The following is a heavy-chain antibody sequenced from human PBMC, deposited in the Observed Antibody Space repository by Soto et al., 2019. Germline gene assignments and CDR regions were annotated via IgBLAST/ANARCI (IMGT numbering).Heavy chain of an antibody. J-gene: IGHJ4*02. V-gene: IGHV3-33*01. D-gene: IGHD4-17*01. CDR1: GFTFSSYG. CDR2: IWYDGSNK. CDR3: ARELTTVTTGGY. Sequence: QVQLVESGGGVVQPGRSLRLSCAASGFTFSSYGMHRVRQAPGKGLEWVAVIWYDGSNKYYADSVKGRFTISRDNSKNTLYLQMNSLRAEDTAVYYCARELTTVTTGGYWGQGTLVTVSS.